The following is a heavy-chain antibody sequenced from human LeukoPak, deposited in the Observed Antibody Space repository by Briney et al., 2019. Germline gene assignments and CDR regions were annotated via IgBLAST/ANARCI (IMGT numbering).Heavy chain of an antibody. Sequence: KSSETLSLTCTVSGGSISSYYWSWIRQPPGKGLEWIGEINHSGSTNYNPSLKSRVTISVDTSKNQFSLKLSSVTAADTAVYYCARGSRGITMVRGVTKFDYWGQGTLVTVSS. V-gene: IGHV4-34*01. J-gene: IGHJ4*02. CDR2: INHSGST. CDR1: GGSISSYY. D-gene: IGHD3-10*01. CDR3: ARGSRGITMVRGVTKFDY.